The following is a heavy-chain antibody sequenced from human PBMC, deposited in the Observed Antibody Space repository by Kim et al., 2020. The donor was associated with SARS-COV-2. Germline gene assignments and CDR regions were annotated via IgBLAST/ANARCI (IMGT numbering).Heavy chain of an antibody. V-gene: IGHV4-34*01. CDR3: ARITGDFGWYFDL. D-gene: IGHD7-27*01. J-gene: IGHJ2*01. Sequence: SNPPLKSRVTISVDTSKNQFSLKRSSVTAADTAVYYCARITGDFGWYFDLWGRGTLVTVSS.